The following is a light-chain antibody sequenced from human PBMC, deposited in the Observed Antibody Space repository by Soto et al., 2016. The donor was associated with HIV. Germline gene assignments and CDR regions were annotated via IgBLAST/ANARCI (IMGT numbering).Light chain of an antibody. CDR3: NSRDNSGNHYV. CDR2: GKN. J-gene: IGLJ1*01. CDR1: SLRRYY. V-gene: IGLV3-19*01. Sequence: SSELTQDPAVSVALGQTLRITCQGDSLRRYYASWYQQKPGQAPVLVIYGKNNRRSGIPDRFSGSSSGNTASLTITGAQAEDEADYYCNSRDNSGNHYVFGTGTKVTVL.